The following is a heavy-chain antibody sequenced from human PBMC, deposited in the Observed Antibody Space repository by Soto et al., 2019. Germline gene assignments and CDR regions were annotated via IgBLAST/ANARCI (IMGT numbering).Heavy chain of an antibody. CDR1: GGSVRGDY. V-gene: IGHV4-59*08. CDR2: IYHSGST. Sequence: QVQLQESGPGLVKPSETLSLTCTVSGGSVRGDYWSWIRQPPGKGLEWMGYIYHSGSTKNNPSLDICVTMALETSKNPFTLKLSQGTAPDTAVYYWARAPKGYWSGTSCLDWFFDLWGRGTLVTVSS. D-gene: IGHD2-2*01. J-gene: IGHJ2*01. CDR3: ARAPKGYWSGTSCLDWFFDL.